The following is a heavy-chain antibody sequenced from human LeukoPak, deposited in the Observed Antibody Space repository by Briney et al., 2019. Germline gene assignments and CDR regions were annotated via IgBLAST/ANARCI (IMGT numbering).Heavy chain of an antibody. CDR1: GFTFSDYY. V-gene: IGHV3-11*01. CDR2: ISGSGTTI. Sequence: GGSLRLSCAASGFTFSDYYMSWIRQAPGKGLEWVSYISGSGTTIFYADSVKGRFTISRDNAKKSLYLQMNSLRAEDTAVYYCARDRLYIDCWGQGILVTVSS. CDR3: ARDRLYIDC. D-gene: IGHD4/OR15-4a*01. J-gene: IGHJ4*02.